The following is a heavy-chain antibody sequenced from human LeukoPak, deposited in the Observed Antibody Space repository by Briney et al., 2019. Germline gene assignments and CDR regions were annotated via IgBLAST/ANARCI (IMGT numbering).Heavy chain of an antibody. V-gene: IGHV3-15*01. CDR1: GFTFSNAW. D-gene: IGHD3-3*01. J-gene: IGHJ4*02. Sequence: PGGSLRLSCAASGFTFSNAWMSWVRQAPGKGLEWVGRIKSKTDGGTTDYAAPVKGRFTISRDDSKNTLYLQMNSLKTEDTAVYYCTTGLVQGDFWSGYPQADYWGQGTLVTVSS. CDR2: IKSKTDGGTT. CDR3: TTGLVQGDFWSGYPQADY.